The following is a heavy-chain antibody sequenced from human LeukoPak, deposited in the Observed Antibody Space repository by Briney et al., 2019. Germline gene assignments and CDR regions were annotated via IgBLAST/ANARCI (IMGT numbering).Heavy chain of an antibody. Sequence: PGGSLRLSCAASGFTFSSYWMHWVRQAPGKGLVGVSRINGGGSSTNYADSVKGRFTISRDNAKNTLYLQMNSLRGEDTAVYYCARGPSSNWGDFDYWGQGTLVIASS. D-gene: IGHD7-27*01. CDR1: GFTFSSYW. CDR3: ARGPSSNWGDFDY. CDR2: INGGGSST. V-gene: IGHV3-74*01. J-gene: IGHJ4*02.